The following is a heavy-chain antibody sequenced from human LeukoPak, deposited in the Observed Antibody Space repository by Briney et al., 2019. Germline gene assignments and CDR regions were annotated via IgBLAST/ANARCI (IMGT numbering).Heavy chain of an antibody. V-gene: IGHV1-69*05. J-gene: IGHJ6*03. Sequence: ASVKVTCKASVGTFSSYANSEVRQAPGQGREWMGVIIPIFDSSNYVKKFQGRVTITTDESTSTAYMETSSMTSENTDVYSCARAPPGYCSSTSCSLLHSYYYYYMDVWGKATTVTVSS. CDR1: VGTFSSYA. CDR3: ARAPPGYCSSTSCSLLHSYYYYYMDV. D-gene: IGHD2-2*01. CDR2: IIPIFDSS.